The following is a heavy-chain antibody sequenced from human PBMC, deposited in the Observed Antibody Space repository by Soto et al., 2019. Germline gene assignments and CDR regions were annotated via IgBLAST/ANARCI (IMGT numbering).Heavy chain of an antibody. J-gene: IGHJ6*02. CDR2: INPNSGGT. D-gene: IGHD2-2*01. Sequence: ASVKVSCKASGYTFTGYYMHWVRQAPGQGLEWMGWINPNSGGTNYAQKFQGWVNMTRDTSISTAYMEVSRLRSDDTAVYYCARGCSSTSCYSLYGMDVWGQGTTVTVSS. V-gene: IGHV1-2*04. CDR3: ARGCSSTSCYSLYGMDV. CDR1: GYTFTGYY.